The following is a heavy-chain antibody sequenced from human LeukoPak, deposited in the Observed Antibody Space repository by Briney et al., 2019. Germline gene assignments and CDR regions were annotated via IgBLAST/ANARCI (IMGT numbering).Heavy chain of an antibody. CDR1: GYTFTTYD. J-gene: IGHJ4*02. D-gene: IGHD6-19*01. V-gene: IGHV1-8*03. Sequence: VASVKVSCKASGYTFTTYDINWVRQATGHGVEWMGWMNPNSGYTGYAQKFQGRVTITRDTTISTAYMETSSLRCEDTAVYYCARVAGSIDYWGQGTLVTVSS. CDR3: ARVAGSIDY. CDR2: MNPNSGYT.